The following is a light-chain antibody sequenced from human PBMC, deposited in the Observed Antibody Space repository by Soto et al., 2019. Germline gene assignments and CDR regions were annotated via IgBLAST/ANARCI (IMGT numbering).Light chain of an antibody. V-gene: IGLV2-14*01. J-gene: IGLJ2*01. Sequence: QSVLTQPASVSGSPGQSITISCTGTSSDVGGYNYVSWYQQHPGKAPKLMIYDVSNRPSGVSNHFSGSKSGNTASLTISGLQAEDEADYYCSSYTSSIVVFGGGTKVTV. CDR3: SSYTSSIVV. CDR2: DVS. CDR1: SSDVGGYNY.